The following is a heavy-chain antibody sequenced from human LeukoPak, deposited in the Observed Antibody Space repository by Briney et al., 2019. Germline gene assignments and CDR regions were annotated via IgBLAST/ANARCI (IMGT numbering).Heavy chain of an antibody. D-gene: IGHD2-2*01. CDR3: ASDIVVVPAGIGDNWFDP. CDR1: GGTFSSYA. J-gene: IGHJ5*02. V-gene: IGHV1-69*05. Sequence: SVKVSCKASGGTFSSYAISWVRQAPGQGLEWMGRIIPIFGTANYAQKFQGRVTITTDESTSAAYMELSSLRSEDTAVYYCASDIVVVPAGIGDNWFDPWGQGTLVTVSS. CDR2: IIPIFGTA.